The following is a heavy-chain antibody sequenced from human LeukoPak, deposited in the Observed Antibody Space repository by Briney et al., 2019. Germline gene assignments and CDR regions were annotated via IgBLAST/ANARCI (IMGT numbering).Heavy chain of an antibody. CDR3: AGGNILTGYMY. CDR1: GFTFSSYD. Sequence: PGGSLRLSCAASGFTFSSYDMHWVRQATGKGLEWVSAIGYGGDTHYPGSVKGRFTISRENAKNSLYLQMNSLGAGDTAVYYCAGGNILTGYMYWGQGTLVTVSS. J-gene: IGHJ4*02. CDR2: IGYGGDT. V-gene: IGHV3-13*04. D-gene: IGHD3-9*01.